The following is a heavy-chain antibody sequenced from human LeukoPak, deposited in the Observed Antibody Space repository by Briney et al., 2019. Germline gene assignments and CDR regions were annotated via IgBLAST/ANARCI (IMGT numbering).Heavy chain of an antibody. D-gene: IGHD3-22*01. J-gene: IGHJ4*02. V-gene: IGHV3-30*04. CDR2: ISYDGSNK. Sequence: PGGSLRLSCAASGFTFSSYAMHWVRQAPGKGLEWVAVISYDGSNKYYADSVKGRFTISRDNSKNTLYLQMNSLRAEDTAVYYCAREGGSRGCYDSPFDYWGQRALVTVSS. CDR1: GFTFSSYA. CDR3: AREGGSRGCYDSPFDY.